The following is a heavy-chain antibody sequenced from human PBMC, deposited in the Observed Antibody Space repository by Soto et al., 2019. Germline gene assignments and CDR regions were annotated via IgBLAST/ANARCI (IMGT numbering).Heavy chain of an antibody. J-gene: IGHJ6*03. Sequence: QLQLQESGPGLVKPSQTLSLTCAVSGGSISNGGYYWSWIRQHPGQGLEWIGSIYFSWSTHYNPSLKTRVTTPVATPKNQFSLQRRSVTAAGTAVYYCARDTPSQQPKHRWGGGYMEVWRKGNTVTVSS. CDR2: IYFSWST. D-gene: IGHD6-13*01. CDR1: GGSISNGGYY. CDR3: ARDTPSQQPKHRWGGGYMEV. V-gene: IGHV4-31*11.